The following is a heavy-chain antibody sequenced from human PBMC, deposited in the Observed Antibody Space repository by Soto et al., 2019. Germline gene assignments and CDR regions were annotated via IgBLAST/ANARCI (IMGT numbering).Heavy chain of an antibody. CDR2: IWFDGSNE. V-gene: IGHV3-33*01. Sequence: QVQLVESGGGVVQPGTSLRLSCVASGFTFSSYGMNWVRQAPGKGPEWVAVIWFDGSNEYYGDSLKGRFTISRDNSKNTLYLQRNSLRAEDTAVYYCARSGDYDYYYAMDVWGQGTTVTVSS. CDR1: GFTFSSYG. CDR3: ARSGDYDYYYAMDV. D-gene: IGHD4-17*01. J-gene: IGHJ6*02.